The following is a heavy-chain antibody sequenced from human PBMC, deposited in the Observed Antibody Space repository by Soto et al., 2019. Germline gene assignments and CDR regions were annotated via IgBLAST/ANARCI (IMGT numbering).Heavy chain of an antibody. Sequence: SVKVSCKASGDTFSSYAISWVRQAPGKGLEWMGKIIPTFGRTNYAQKFQGRLTISADDSTSTAYMELSSLLSEDAAVYYCARDPLSSFAMDVWGQGTTVTVSS. CDR2: IIPTFGRT. J-gene: IGHJ6*02. V-gene: IGHV1-69*13. D-gene: IGHD3-10*02. CDR1: GDTFSSYA. CDR3: ARDPLSSFAMDV.